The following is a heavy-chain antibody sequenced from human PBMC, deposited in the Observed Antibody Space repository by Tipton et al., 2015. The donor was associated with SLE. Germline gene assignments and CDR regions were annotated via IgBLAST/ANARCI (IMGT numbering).Heavy chain of an antibody. CDR2: MYHSGGT. D-gene: IGHD5/OR15-5a*01. Sequence: TLSLTCAVSGYSISSGYYWGWIRQSPGKGLEWIGSMYHSGGTYFNPSLKSRVTTSVDTSESQFSLKLSSVTAADTALYYCARSVRVWGQGTLVTVSS. J-gene: IGHJ4*02. V-gene: IGHV4-38-2*01. CDR1: GYSISSGYY. CDR3: ARSVRV.